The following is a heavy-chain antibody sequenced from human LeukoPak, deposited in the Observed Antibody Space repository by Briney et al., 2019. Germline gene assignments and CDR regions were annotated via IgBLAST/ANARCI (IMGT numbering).Heavy chain of an antibody. CDR1: GFTFSDYY. CDR3: ARDRSSYYYNGMDV. J-gene: IGHJ6*02. CDR2: ISSSSSYT. Sequence: GGSLRLSCAASGFTFSDYYMSWIRQAPGKGLEWVSYISSSSSYTNYADSVKGRFTISRDNAKNSLYLQMNSLRAEDAAVYYCARDRSSYYYNGMDVWGQGTTVTVSS. V-gene: IGHV3-11*05. D-gene: IGHD6-6*01.